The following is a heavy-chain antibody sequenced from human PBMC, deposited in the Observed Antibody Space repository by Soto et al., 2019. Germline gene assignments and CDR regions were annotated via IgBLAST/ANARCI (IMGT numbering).Heavy chain of an antibody. CDR3: ARESNEEVPAARPIDY. Sequence: QVQLVESGGGVVQPGRSLRLSCAASGFTFSRYGMHWVRQAPGKGLEWVAIIWYDGSYKIEADSVKGRFTISRDNSKNTLFLQMNSLRAEDTAVYYCARESNEEVPAARPIDYWGQGTLVTVSS. CDR2: IWYDGSYK. D-gene: IGHD2-2*02. V-gene: IGHV3-33*01. J-gene: IGHJ4*02. CDR1: GFTFSRYG.